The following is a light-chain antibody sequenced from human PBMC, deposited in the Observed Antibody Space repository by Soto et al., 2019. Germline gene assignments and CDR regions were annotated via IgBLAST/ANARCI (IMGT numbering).Light chain of an antibody. J-gene: IGLJ1*01. CDR1: NGDVGSYDL. CDR3: LSYGGSNNYV. V-gene: IGLV2-23*02. Sequence: QSVLTQPASVSGSPGQSITISCTGTNGDVGSYDLVSWYQQYPGKAPKLIIYEVNKRPSGVSNRFSGAKSGNTASLTISGLQTEDEADYYCLSYGGSNNYVFGTETKVTVL. CDR2: EVN.